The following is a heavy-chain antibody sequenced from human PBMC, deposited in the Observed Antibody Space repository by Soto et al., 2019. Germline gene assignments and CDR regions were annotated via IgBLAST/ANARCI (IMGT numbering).Heavy chain of an antibody. CDR3: ARLYPPLRGSSWLDY. D-gene: IGHD6-13*01. CDR2: IYHSGST. Sequence: SETLSLTCAVSGGSISSSNWWSWVRQPPGKGLEWIGEIYHSGSTNYNPSLKSRVTISVDKSKNQFSLKLSSVTAADTAVYYCARLYPPLRGSSWLDYWGQGTLVTVSS. CDR1: GGSISSSNW. J-gene: IGHJ4*02. V-gene: IGHV4-4*02.